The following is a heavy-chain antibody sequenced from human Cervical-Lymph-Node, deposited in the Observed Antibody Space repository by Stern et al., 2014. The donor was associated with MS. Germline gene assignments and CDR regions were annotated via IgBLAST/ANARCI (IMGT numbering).Heavy chain of an antibody. Sequence: VQLVESGGGFVQPGRSLRLSCAASGFTFDDYTMHWVRQPPGKGLEWVSSITWNSDNIGYADSVKGRFTISRDNAKYSLYLQIHSLRPEDTALYYCVKDLLSASAWGQGTLVTVSS. V-gene: IGHV3-9*01. CDR1: GFTFDDYT. J-gene: IGHJ5*02. CDR3: VKDLLSASA. CDR2: ITWNSDNI.